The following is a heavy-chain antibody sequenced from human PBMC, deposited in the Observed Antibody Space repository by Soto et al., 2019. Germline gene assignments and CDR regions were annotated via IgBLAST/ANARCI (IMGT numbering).Heavy chain of an antibody. CDR2: IIPIFGTA. V-gene: IGHV1-69*13. CDR1: GGTFSSYA. Sequence: GASVKVSCKASGGTFSSYAISWVRQAPGQGLEWMGGIIPIFGTANYAQKFQGRVTITADESTSTAYMELSSLRSEDTAVYYCAKYDFWSGYPSDYWGQGTLVTVSS. J-gene: IGHJ4*02. CDR3: AKYDFWSGYPSDY. D-gene: IGHD3-3*01.